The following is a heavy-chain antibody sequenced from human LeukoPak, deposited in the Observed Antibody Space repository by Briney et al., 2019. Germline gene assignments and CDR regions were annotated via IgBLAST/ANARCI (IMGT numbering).Heavy chain of an antibody. Sequence: PGGSLRLSCAASGFTFSDYYMSWIRQAPGKGLEWVSDISSSGSAIYYADSVKGRFTISRDNAKNSLYLQMNSLRAEDTAVYYRARPGGYSYGYNDYWGQGTLVTLSS. CDR1: GFTFSDYY. CDR2: ISSSGSAI. V-gene: IGHV3-11*01. J-gene: IGHJ4*01. CDR3: ARPGGYSYGYNDY. D-gene: IGHD5-18*01.